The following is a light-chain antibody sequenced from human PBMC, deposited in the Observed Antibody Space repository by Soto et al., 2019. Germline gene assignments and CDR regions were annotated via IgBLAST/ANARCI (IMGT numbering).Light chain of an antibody. V-gene: IGKV3-20*01. J-gene: IGKJ4*01. CDR2: GAS. Sequence: EIVLTQSPGTLSLSPGERATLSCRASQSVSSSYLAWYQQKPGQAPRLLIYGASSRATGIPARLSGSGSGTDVTLTISRLEPEDCEVYYCQQYGSSPFTFGGGTKVEIK. CDR3: QQYGSSPFT. CDR1: QSVSSSY.